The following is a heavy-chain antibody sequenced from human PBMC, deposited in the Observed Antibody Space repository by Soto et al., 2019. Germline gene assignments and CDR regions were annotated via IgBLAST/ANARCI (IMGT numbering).Heavy chain of an antibody. CDR2: TYYRSKWYN. V-gene: IGHV6-1*01. J-gene: IGHJ4*02. D-gene: IGHD1-26*01. Sequence: QTLSLTCAISGDSVPSNSAAWNWIRPSPSRGLEWLGRTYYRSKWYNDYAVSVKSRITINPDTSQNELSLQLNSVTPEDTAVYYCPRVRLANGATTFCDYWGQGTRVTVAS. CDR1: GDSVPSNSAA. CDR3: PRVRLANGATTFCDY.